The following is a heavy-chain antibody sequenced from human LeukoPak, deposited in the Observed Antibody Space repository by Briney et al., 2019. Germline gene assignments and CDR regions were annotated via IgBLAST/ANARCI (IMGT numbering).Heavy chain of an antibody. Sequence: SETLSLTCTVSGGSISSSSYYWGWIRQPPGKGLEWIGSIYYSGSTYYNPSLKSRVTISVDTSKNQFSLKLGSVTAADTAVYYCAKRYSSGWSFAFDIWGQGTMVTVSS. D-gene: IGHD6-19*01. CDR2: IYYSGST. J-gene: IGHJ3*02. CDR1: GGSISSSSYY. CDR3: AKRYSSGWSFAFDI. V-gene: IGHV4-39*07.